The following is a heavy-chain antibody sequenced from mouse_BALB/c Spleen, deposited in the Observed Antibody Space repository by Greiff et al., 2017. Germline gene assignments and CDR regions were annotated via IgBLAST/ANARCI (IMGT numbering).Heavy chain of an antibody. J-gene: IGHJ4*01. CDR2: ISSGGSYT. CDR3: ARLYDYDVGYYYAMDY. CDR1: GFTFSSYA. V-gene: IGHV5-9-4*01. Sequence: EVMLVESGGGLVKPGGSLKLSCAASGFTFSSYAMSWVRQSPEKRLEWVAEISSGGSYTYYPDTVTGRFTISRDNAKNTLYLEMSSLRSEDTAMYYGARLYDYDVGYYYAMDYWGQGTSVTVSA. D-gene: IGHD2-4*01.